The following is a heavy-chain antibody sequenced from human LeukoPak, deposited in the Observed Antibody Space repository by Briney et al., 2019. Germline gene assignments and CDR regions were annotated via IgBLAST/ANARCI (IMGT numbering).Heavy chain of an antibody. D-gene: IGHD3-22*01. Sequence: SETLSLTCTVSGGSISSSSYYWGWIRQPPGKGLEWIGSIYYSGSTYYNPSLKSRVTISVDTSKNQFSLKLSSVTAADTAVYYCARHHITVIVVVKEYYFDYWGQGTLVTVSS. CDR2: IYYSGST. CDR1: GGSISSSSYY. V-gene: IGHV4-39*01. CDR3: ARHHITVIVVVKEYYFDY. J-gene: IGHJ4*02.